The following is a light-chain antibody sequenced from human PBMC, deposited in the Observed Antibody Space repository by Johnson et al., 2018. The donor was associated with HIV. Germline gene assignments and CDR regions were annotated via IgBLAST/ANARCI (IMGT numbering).Light chain of an antibody. CDR3: GTWDSSLSAYV. J-gene: IGLJ1*01. CDR1: SSNIGKNY. Sequence: QSVLTQPPSVSAAPGQRVTISCSGSSSNIGKNYVSWYQQLPGTAPKLPIYENNKRPSGIPDRFSCSTSGTSATLGITGLQTGDEADYYCGTWDSSLSAYVVGTGTKVTVL. V-gene: IGLV1-51*02. CDR2: ENN.